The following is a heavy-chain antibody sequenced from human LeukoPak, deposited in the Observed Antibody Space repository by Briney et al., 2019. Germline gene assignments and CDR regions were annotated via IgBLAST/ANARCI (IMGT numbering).Heavy chain of an antibody. V-gene: IGHV3-21*01. D-gene: IGHD6-13*01. CDR2: ISSSSSYI. J-gene: IGHJ5*02. CDR1: GFTVSSNS. Sequence: GGSLRLSCAASGFTVSSNSMSWVRQAPGKGLEWVSSISSSSSYIYYADSVKGRFTISRDNAKNSLYLQMNSLRAEDTAVYYCARSRRATSSSWYNWFDPWGQGTLVTVSS. CDR3: ARSRRATSSSWYNWFDP.